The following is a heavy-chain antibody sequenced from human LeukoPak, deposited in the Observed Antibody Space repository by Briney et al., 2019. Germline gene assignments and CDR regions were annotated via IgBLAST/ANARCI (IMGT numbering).Heavy chain of an antibody. CDR3: ARGTSQQPLDY. D-gene: IGHD6-13*01. CDR2: IYYSGST. CDR1: GGSISDYY. Sequence: SETLSLTCSVSGGSISDYYWSWIRQPPGKGLEWIGSIYYSGSTYYNPSLKSRVTISVDTSKNQFSLKLSSVTAADTAVYYCARGTSQQPLDYWGQGTLVTVSS. V-gene: IGHV4-59*12. J-gene: IGHJ4*02.